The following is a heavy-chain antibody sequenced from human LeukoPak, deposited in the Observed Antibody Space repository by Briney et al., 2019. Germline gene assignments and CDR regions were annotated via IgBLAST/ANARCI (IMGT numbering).Heavy chain of an antibody. J-gene: IGHJ4*02. V-gene: IGHV1-18*01. D-gene: IGHD3-22*01. CDR3: ARDQSLGDYYDSSGPSDY. CDR2: ISAYNGNT. CDR1: GYTFTSYG. Sequence: ASVKVFCKASGYTFTSYGISWVRQAPGQGLEWMGWISAYNGNTNYAQKLQGRVTMTTDTSTSTAYMELRSLRSDDTAVYYCARDQSLGDYYDSSGPSDYWGQGTLVTVSS.